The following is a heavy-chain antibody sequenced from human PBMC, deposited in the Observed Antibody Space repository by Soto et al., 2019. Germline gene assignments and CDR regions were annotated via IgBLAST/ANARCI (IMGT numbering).Heavy chain of an antibody. CDR3: ARGLPRPYYYDSSGYYPNSYFDY. V-gene: IGHV1-69*13. J-gene: IGHJ4*02. CDR2: IIPMLGTA. D-gene: IGHD3-22*01. CDR1: GGTFSSYA. Sequence: SVKVSCKASGGTFSSYAISWVRQAPGQGLERMGGIIPMLGTADYAQKFQGRVTITADESTSTAYMELSSLRSEDTAVYYCARGLPRPYYYDSSGYYPNSYFDYWGQGTLVTVSS.